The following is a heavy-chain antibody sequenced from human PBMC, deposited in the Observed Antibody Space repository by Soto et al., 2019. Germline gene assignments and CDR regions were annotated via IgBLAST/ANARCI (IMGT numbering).Heavy chain of an antibody. CDR2: INHSGST. D-gene: IGHD3-10*01. V-gene: IGHV4-34*01. CDR3: ARGGYYYGSGSAPFDY. Sequence: PSETLSLTCAVYCGSFSGYYWSWIRQPPGKGLEWIGEINHSGSTNYNPSLKSRVTISVDTSKNQFSLKLSSVTAADTAVYYCARGGYYYGSGSAPFDYWGQGTLVTVSS. J-gene: IGHJ4*02. CDR1: CGSFSGYY.